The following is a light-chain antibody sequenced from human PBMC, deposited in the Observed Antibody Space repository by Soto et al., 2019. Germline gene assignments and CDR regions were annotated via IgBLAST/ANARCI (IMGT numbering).Light chain of an antibody. J-gene: IGKJ2*01. CDR2: KAS. CDR3: QQYNSYSGYT. CDR1: QSISSW. V-gene: IGKV1-5*03. Sequence: DIQMTQSPSTLSASVGDRVTITCRASQSISSWLAWYQQKPGKAPKLLIYKASSLESGVPSRFSGSGSGTEFILTISSLQPDDFATDYCQQYNSYSGYTFGQGTKLEIK.